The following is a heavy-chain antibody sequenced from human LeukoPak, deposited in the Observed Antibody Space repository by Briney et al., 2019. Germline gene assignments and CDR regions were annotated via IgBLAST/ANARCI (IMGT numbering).Heavy chain of an antibody. CDR3: ARAGGYCGRISCPYYFDY. D-gene: IGHD2-15*01. CDR1: GYTFTSYD. CDR2: MNPNSGNT. J-gene: IGHJ4*02. V-gene: IGHV1-8*01. Sequence: ASVKVSCKASGYTFTSYDINWLRQAAGQGLDGMGWMNPNSGNTGYAQKFQGRVTMTRNTSISTAYMELSSLRSEETAVYYCARAGGYCGRISCPYYFDYWGQGSLVAVYS.